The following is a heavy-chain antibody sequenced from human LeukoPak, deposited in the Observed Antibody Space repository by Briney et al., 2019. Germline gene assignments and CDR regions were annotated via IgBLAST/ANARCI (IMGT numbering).Heavy chain of an antibody. J-gene: IGHJ4*02. CDR2: ISGNGGST. V-gene: IGHV3-23*01. CDR3: AKEITMVRGVIITLDY. CDR1: GLTFSNYA. D-gene: IGHD3-10*01. Sequence: PGGSLRLSCAASGLTFSNYAMSWVRQVPGKGLEWVSAISGNGGSTYYTDSVKGRFTISRDNSKNTLYLQMNSLRAEDTAVYYCAKEITMVRGVIITLDYWGQGTLVTVSS.